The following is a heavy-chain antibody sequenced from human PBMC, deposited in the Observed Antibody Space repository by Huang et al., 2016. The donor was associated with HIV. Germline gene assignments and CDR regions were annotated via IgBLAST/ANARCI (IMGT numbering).Heavy chain of an antibody. CDR2: IRYDGNNY. J-gene: IGHJ4*02. CDR3: AKDLTYTFGRHFDY. V-gene: IGHV3-30*02. Sequence: QVQLVESGGGVVQPGGSLRLSCTASGFTFGSFGMDWVRQEPGKWLEWVAFIRYDGNNYYYADSVRGRFTISRDKSKDTLYLQMNRLRPDDSAVYYCAKDLTYTFGRHFDYWGRGTLVTVSS. CDR1: GFTFGSFG. D-gene: IGHD3-3*01.